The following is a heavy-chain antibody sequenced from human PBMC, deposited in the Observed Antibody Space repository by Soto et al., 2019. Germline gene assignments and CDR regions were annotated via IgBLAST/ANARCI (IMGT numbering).Heavy chain of an antibody. CDR1: GGTFSSYA. CDR2: IIPIFGTA. CDR3: ARFRIAAAGTVFYGMDV. Sequence: QVQLVQSGAEVKKPGSSVKVSCKASGGTFSSYAISWVRQAPGQGLEWMGGIIPIFGTANYAQQFQGRVTITADESTSTAYMELSSLRSEDTAVYYCARFRIAAAGTVFYGMDVWGQGTTVTVSS. J-gene: IGHJ6*02. V-gene: IGHV1-69*01. D-gene: IGHD6-13*01.